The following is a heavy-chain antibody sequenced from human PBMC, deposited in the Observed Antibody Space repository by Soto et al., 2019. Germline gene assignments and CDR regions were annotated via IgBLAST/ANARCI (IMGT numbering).Heavy chain of an antibody. Sequence: GGFLRLSCAASGFTVSSNYMSWVRQAPGKGLEWVSVIYSGGSTYYADSVKGRFTISRDNSKNTLYLQMNSLRAEDTAVYYCARGDSSGYWYYFDYWGQGTLVTVSS. CDR1: GFTVSSNY. CDR3: ARGDSSGYWYYFDY. D-gene: IGHD3-22*01. J-gene: IGHJ4*02. CDR2: IYSGGST. V-gene: IGHV3-53*01.